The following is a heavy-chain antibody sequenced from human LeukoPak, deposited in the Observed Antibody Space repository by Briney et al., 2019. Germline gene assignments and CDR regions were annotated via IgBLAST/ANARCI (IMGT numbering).Heavy chain of an antibody. CDR3: AGGLNIDAFDI. D-gene: IGHD3-16*01. CDR2: MYYSGST. V-gene: IGHV4-39*01. Sequence: SETLSLTCSVSGGSIIGSNYYWGWIRQPPGKGLEWIGCMYYSGSTYYSPSLKSRVTVSGDTSKNQFSLKLTSVTAADTAVYFCAGGLNIDAFDIWGQGTMFIVSS. CDR1: GGSIIGSNYY. J-gene: IGHJ3*02.